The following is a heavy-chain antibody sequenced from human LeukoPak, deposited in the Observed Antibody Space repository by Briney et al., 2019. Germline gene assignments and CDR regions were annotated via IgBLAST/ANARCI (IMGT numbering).Heavy chain of an antibody. CDR2: IKEDGNEK. Sequence: GGSLRLSCAASGFTFSSYGMHWVRQAPGKGLEWVANIKEDGNEKYYVDSVKGRFTISRDNAKNSLNLQMISLRAEDTAVYYCARDYDILTGYLDYWGQGTLVTVSS. J-gene: IGHJ4*02. CDR3: ARDYDILTGYLDY. D-gene: IGHD3-9*01. V-gene: IGHV3-7*03. CDR1: GFTFSSYG.